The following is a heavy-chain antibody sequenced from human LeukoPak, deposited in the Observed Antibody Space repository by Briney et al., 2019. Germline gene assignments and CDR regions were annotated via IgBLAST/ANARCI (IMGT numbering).Heavy chain of an antibody. CDR3: GRDRVSYDSSGLDAFDI. Sequence: SETLSLTCTVSGGSISSYYWSWIRQPPGKGLEWIGYIYYSGSTNYNPSLKSRVTISVDTSKNQFSLKLSSVTAADTAVYYCGRDRVSYDSSGLDAFDIWGQGTMVTVSS. V-gene: IGHV4-59*01. CDR1: GGSISSYY. CDR2: IYYSGST. J-gene: IGHJ3*02. D-gene: IGHD3-22*01.